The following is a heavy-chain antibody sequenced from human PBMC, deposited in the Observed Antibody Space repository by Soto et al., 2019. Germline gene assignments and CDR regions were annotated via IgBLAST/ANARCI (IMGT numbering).Heavy chain of an antibody. CDR3: ARGSRYNWNDFDY. CDR1: GYTFTSYD. V-gene: IGHV1-8*01. CDR2: MNPNSGNT. J-gene: IGHJ4*02. D-gene: IGHD1-1*01. Sequence: ASVKVSCKASGYTFTSYDINWVRQATGQWLEWMGWMNPNSGNTGYAQKFQGRVTMTRNTSISTAYMELSSLRSEDTAVYYCARGSRYNWNDFDYWGQGTLVTVSS.